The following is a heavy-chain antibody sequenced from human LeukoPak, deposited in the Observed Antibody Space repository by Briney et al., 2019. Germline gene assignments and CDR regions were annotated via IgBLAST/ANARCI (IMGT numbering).Heavy chain of an antibody. D-gene: IGHD2-2*01. J-gene: IGHJ3*02. Sequence: PGGSLRLSCAASGFTFSSYSMNWVRQAPGKGLEWVSSISSSSSYIYYADSVKGRFTISRDHAKNSLYLQMNSLRAEDTAVYYCARDEGVVVPAASLAFDIWGQGTMVTVSS. CDR2: ISSSSSYI. CDR1: GFTFSSYS. CDR3: ARDEGVVVPAASLAFDI. V-gene: IGHV3-21*01.